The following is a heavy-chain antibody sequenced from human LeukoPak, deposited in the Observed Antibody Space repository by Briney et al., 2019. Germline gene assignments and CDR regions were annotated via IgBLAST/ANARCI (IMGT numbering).Heavy chain of an antibody. J-gene: IGHJ6*02. CDR3: ARVRIPSGWYRYYYGMDV. D-gene: IGHD6-19*01. CDR1: GYTFTSCD. CDR2: MNPNSGNT. Sequence: ASVKVSCKASGYTFTSCDINWVRQATGQGLEWMGWMNPNSGNTGYAQKFQGRVTMTRNTSISTAYMELSSLRSEDTAVYYCARVRIPSGWYRYYYGMDVWGQGTTVTVSS. V-gene: IGHV1-8*01.